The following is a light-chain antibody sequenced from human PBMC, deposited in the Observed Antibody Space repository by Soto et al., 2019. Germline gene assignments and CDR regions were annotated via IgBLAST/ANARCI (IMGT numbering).Light chain of an antibody. Sequence: EIALTQSPVTLSLSPGERATLSCRASQSVSDQLAWFQKKPGQAPRLLIYDASNRATDIPARLSGSGSGTDFTLTISGLEPEDFAVYYCQQRGSWPWTFGQGTMVEMK. J-gene: IGKJ1*01. CDR1: QSVSDQ. CDR3: QQRGSWPWT. CDR2: DAS. V-gene: IGKV3-11*01.